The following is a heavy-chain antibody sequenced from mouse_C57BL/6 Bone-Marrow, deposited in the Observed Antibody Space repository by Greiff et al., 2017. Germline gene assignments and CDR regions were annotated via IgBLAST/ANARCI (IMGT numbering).Heavy chain of an antibody. CDR1: GYSITSGYY. D-gene: IGHD2-4*01. Sequence: ESGPGLVKPSQSLSLTCSVTGYSITSGYYWNWIRQFPGNKLEWMGYISYDGSNNYNPSLKNRISITRDTSKNQFFLKLNSVTTEDTATYYCASLYYDYDEGYFDVWGTGTTVTVSS. CDR3: ASLYYDYDEGYFDV. V-gene: IGHV3-6*01. CDR2: ISYDGSN. J-gene: IGHJ1*03.